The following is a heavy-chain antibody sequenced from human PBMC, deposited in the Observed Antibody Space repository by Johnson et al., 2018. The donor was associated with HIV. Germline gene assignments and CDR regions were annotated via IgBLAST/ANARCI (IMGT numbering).Heavy chain of an antibody. J-gene: IGHJ3*02. Sequence: VQLVESGGGLVKPGGSLRLSCAASGFTVSSNYMNWVRQAPGKGLEWVSVIFSGGSTHYADSVKGRFTISRDKSKNTLYLQMNSLRAEDTAVYYCARERIYGDDAFDIWGQGTMVTVSS. CDR1: GFTVSSNY. CDR2: IFSGGST. D-gene: IGHD4-17*01. V-gene: IGHV3-66*01. CDR3: ARERIYGDDAFDI.